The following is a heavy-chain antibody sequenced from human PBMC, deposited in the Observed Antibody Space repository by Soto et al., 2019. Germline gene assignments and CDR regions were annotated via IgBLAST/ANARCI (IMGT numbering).Heavy chain of an antibody. CDR3: TRVSDYYLPNY. D-gene: IGHD4-17*01. Sequence: QVQLVQSGAEEKKPGASVKVSCKASGYTFTNYAMHWVRQAPGQRLEWMGWINAGNGNTKYSQKFKNRGTITRDTTTSKAYIEMSSLRSDDTAVYYCTRVSDYYLPNYWGQGTLVTVSS. CDR2: INAGNGNT. V-gene: IGHV1-3*05. CDR1: GYTFTNYA. J-gene: IGHJ4*02.